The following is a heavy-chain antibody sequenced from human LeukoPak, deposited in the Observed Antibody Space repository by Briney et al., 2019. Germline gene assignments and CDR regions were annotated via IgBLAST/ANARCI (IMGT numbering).Heavy chain of an antibody. J-gene: IGHJ4*02. D-gene: IGHD5-18*01. CDR2: ISASGAST. CDR1: GFTFSSHA. V-gene: IGHV3-23*01. CDR3: AKDGYSYGLEYYFDY. Sequence: PGGSLRLSCAASGFTFSSHAMGWVRQAPGKGLEWVSAISASGASTYYADSVKGRFTISRDNSENTVYLQMNSLRAGDTAVYYCAKDGYSYGLEYYFDYWGQGTLVTVSS.